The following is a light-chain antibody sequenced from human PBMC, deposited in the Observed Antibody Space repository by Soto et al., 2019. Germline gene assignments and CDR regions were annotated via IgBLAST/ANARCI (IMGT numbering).Light chain of an antibody. J-gene: IGKJ4*01. V-gene: IGKV3-20*01. CDR2: GAY. CDR1: QSVSSSY. CDR3: QQYGSSPLT. Sequence: EIVLTQSPGTLSLSPGERATLSCRASQSVSSSYLAWYQQKPGQAPRLLIYGAYSRATGSPDRFSGSGSGTDFTLTISSREPEDFAVYYCQQYGSSPLTFGGGTKVEIK.